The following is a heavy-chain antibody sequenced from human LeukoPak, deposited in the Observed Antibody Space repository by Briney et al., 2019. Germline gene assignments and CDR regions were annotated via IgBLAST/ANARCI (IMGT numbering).Heavy chain of an antibody. Sequence: GGSLRLSCAPSGFTFRSYAVGWVRQAPGKGREWVSGISNHCRYIYYADSVEGRFTISRDDSKNTLSLQMNSLRVDDTAIYYCVKYVRDPIMVRGAGQDPAMTTFDYWGPGTLVSVSS. CDR1: GFTFRSYA. D-gene: IGHD3-10*01. CDR2: ISNHCRYI. CDR3: VKYVRDPIMVRGAGQDPAMTTFDY. V-gene: IGHV3-23*01. J-gene: IGHJ4*02.